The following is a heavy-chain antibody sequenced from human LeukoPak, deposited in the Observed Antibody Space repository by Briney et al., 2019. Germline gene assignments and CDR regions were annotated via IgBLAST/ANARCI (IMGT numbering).Heavy chain of an antibody. CDR3: ARYYYDSSGYYYVSWFDP. CDR2: IYHSGST. CDR1: GGSISGYY. D-gene: IGHD3-22*01. V-gene: IGHV4-38-2*02. Sequence: SETLSLTCTVSGGSISGYYWTWIRQPPGKGLEWIGSIYHSGSTYYNPSLKSRVTISVDTSKNQFSLKLSSVTAADTAVYYCARYYYDSSGYYYVSWFDPWGQGTLVTVSS. J-gene: IGHJ5*02.